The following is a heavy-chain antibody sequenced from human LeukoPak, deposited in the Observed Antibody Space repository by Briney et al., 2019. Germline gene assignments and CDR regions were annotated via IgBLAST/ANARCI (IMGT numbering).Heavy chain of an antibody. CDR1: GYTFTSYG. Sequence: ASVKVSCKASGYTFTSYGISWVRQAPGQGLEWMGWISAYNGNTNYAQKLQGRVTMTTDTSTSTAYMELRSLRSDDTAVYYCARDSASVWFGELFREYYVDVWGKGTTVTISS. CDR3: ARDSASVWFGELFREYYVDV. J-gene: IGHJ6*03. D-gene: IGHD3-10*01. CDR2: ISAYNGNT. V-gene: IGHV1-18*01.